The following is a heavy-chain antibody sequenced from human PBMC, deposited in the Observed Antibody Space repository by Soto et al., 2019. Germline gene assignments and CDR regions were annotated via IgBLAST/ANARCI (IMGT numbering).Heavy chain of an antibody. CDR3: AKDRGVWFGELSDY. Sequence: EVQLLESGGGLVQPGGSLRLSCAASGFTFSSYAMSWVRQAPGKGLEWVSAISGSGGSTYYADSVKGRFTISRDNSKNTLYLQMNSLRAEDMAVYYCAKDRGVWFGELSDYWGQGTLVTVSS. V-gene: IGHV3-23*01. CDR2: ISGSGGST. CDR1: GFTFSSYA. J-gene: IGHJ4*02. D-gene: IGHD3-10*01.